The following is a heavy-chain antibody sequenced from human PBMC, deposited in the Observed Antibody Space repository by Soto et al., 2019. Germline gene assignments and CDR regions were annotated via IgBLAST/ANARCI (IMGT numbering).Heavy chain of an antibody. CDR3: ARDLSVDTAMADPYFDY. V-gene: IGHV6-1*01. Sequence: SQTLSLTCAISGDSVSSNSAAWNWIRQSPSRGLEWLGRTYYRSKWYNDYAVSVKSRITINPDTSKNQFSLQLNSVTPEDTAAYYCARDLSVDTAMADPYFDYWGQGTLVTVSS. CDR1: GDSVSSNSAA. D-gene: IGHD5-18*01. J-gene: IGHJ4*02. CDR2: TYYRSKWYN.